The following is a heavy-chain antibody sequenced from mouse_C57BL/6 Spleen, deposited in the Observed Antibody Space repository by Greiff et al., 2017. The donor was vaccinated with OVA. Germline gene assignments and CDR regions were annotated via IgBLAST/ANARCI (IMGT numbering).Heavy chain of an antibody. Sequence: VQLKQSGPELVKPGASVKISCKASGYTFTDYYMNWVKQSHGKSLEWIGDINPNNGGTSYNQKFKGKATLTVDKSSSTAYMELRSLTSEDSAVYYCAREDSSGYPFDYWGQGTTLTVSS. CDR2: INPNNGGT. CDR3: AREDSSGYPFDY. CDR1: GYTFTDYY. J-gene: IGHJ2*01. D-gene: IGHD3-2*02. V-gene: IGHV1-26*01.